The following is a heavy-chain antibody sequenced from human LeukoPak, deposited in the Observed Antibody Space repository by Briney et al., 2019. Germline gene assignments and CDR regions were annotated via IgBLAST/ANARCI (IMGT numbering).Heavy chain of an antibody. Sequence: PGGSLRLSCAASGFTFSSYWMHWVRQAPGKGLVWVSRINSDGSSTSYADSVKGRFTISRDNAKNTLYLQMNSLRAEDMAVYYCARGGLSAYCGGDCYTFDYWGQGTLVTVSS. V-gene: IGHV3-74*01. D-gene: IGHD2-21*02. CDR2: INSDGSST. CDR3: ARGGLSAYCGGDCYTFDY. J-gene: IGHJ4*02. CDR1: GFTFSSYW.